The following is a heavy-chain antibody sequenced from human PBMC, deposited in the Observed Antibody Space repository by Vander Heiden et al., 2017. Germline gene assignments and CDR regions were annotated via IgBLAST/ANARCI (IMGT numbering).Heavy chain of an antibody. Sequence: EVQLVESGGGLVQPGRSLRLSCAASGFTFDDYAMHWVRQAPGKGLEWVSGISWNSGSIGEADSVKGRFTISRDNAKNSLYMQMNSMRAEDTALYYVAKDSKGDYLDYWGQGTMVTVSS. CDR3: AKDSKGDYLDY. D-gene: IGHD4-17*01. CDR2: ISWNSGSI. J-gene: IGHJ4*02. V-gene: IGHV3-9*01. CDR1: GFTFDDYA.